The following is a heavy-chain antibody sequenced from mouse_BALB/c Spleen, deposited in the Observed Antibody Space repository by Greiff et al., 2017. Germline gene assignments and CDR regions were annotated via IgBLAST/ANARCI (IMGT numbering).Heavy chain of an antibody. V-gene: IGHV3-2*02. CDR1: GYSITSDYA. CDR3: ARQRDWGYFDV. Sequence: DVKLQESGPGLVKPSQSLSLTCTVTGYSITSDYAWNWIRQFPGNKLEWMGYISYSGSTSYNPSLKSRISITRDTSKNQFFLQLNSVTTEDTATYYCARQRDWGYFDVWGAGTTVTVSS. CDR2: ISYSGST. J-gene: IGHJ1*01. D-gene: IGHD4-1*01.